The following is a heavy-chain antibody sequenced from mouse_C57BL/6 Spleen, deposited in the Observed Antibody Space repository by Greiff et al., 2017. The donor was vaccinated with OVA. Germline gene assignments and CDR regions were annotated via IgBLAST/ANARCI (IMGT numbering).Heavy chain of an antibody. J-gene: IGHJ2*01. Sequence: VQLKQPGAELVRPGSSVKLSCKASGYTFTSYWMHWVKQRPIQGLEWIGNIDPSDSETHYNQKFKDKATLTVDKSSSTAYMQLSSLTSEDSAVYYCARPHYGSTLYYWGKGTTLTVSS. CDR1: GYTFTSYW. D-gene: IGHD1-1*01. V-gene: IGHV1-52*01. CDR3: ARPHYGSTLYY. CDR2: IDPSDSET.